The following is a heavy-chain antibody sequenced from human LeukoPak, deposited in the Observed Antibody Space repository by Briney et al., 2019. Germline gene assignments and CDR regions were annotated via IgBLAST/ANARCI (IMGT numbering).Heavy chain of an antibody. Sequence: SETLSLTCTVSGGSIRSYYWSWIRQPPGKGLEWIGYIYYSGSTKYNPSLKSRVTVSVDTSKNQLSLKLISVTAADTAVYYCARDLLSRYTNFDYWGQGTLVTVSS. CDR3: ARDLLSRYTNFDY. J-gene: IGHJ4*02. CDR2: IYYSGST. D-gene: IGHD2/OR15-2a*01. V-gene: IGHV4-59*12. CDR1: GGSIRSYY.